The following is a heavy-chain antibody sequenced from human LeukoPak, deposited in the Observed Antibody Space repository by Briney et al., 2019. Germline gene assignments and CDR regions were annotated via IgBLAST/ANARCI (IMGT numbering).Heavy chain of an antibody. Sequence: SETLSLTCTVSGGSISSYYWSWIRQPPGKGPEWIGYIYYSGSTNYNPSLKSRVTISVDTSKNQFSLKLSPVTAADTAVYYCARDRFPGAVTGTNYWGQGTLVTVSS. D-gene: IGHD6-19*01. CDR2: IYYSGST. CDR3: ARDRFPGAVTGTNY. CDR1: GGSISSYY. J-gene: IGHJ4*02. V-gene: IGHV4-59*01.